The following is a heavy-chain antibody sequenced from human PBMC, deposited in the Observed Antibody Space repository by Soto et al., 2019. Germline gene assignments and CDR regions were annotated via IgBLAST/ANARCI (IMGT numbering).Heavy chain of an antibody. CDR1: GFTLSRYV. CDR3: ARPEGDYFYNYMDV. CDR2: ISGSGGAT. D-gene: IGHD3-16*01. V-gene: IGHV3-23*01. Sequence: GGSLRVSCAASGFTLSRYVMSWVRQAPGKGLEWVSVISGSGGATYYGNSVRGRFTISRDNSKNTLYLQMNSLRADDTAIYYCARPEGDYFYNYMDVWGKGTTVTVSS. J-gene: IGHJ6*03.